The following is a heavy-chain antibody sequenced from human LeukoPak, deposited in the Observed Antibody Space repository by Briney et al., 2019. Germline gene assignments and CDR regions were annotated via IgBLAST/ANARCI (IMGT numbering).Heavy chain of an antibody. D-gene: IGHD5-18*01. Sequence: GGSLTLSCAVCLFTFNLYSIHCLRQAPGKGLEWVAFIRYDGSNKYYADSVKGRFTISRDNSKNTLYLQMNSLRAEDTAVYYCDKERETAMPMIDYWGQGTLVTVSS. CDR1: LFTFNLYS. CDR3: DKERETAMPMIDY. J-gene: IGHJ4*02. V-gene: IGHV3-30*02. CDR2: IRYDGSNK.